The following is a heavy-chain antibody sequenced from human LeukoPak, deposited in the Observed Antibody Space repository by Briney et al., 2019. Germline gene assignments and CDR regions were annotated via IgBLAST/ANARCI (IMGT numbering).Heavy chain of an antibody. D-gene: IGHD4-17*01. V-gene: IGHV3-66*02. CDR3: ARRGTVSYFDY. CDR1: GFTVSTNY. CDR2: IYSGGST. J-gene: IGHJ4*02. Sequence: PGGSLRLSCAASGFTVSTNYMSWVRQAPGKGLGWVAVIYSGGSTYYAASGKGRFTISRDHSKNTLYLQINSLGPEDTAVYYCARRGTVSYFDYCGQGTLVSVSA.